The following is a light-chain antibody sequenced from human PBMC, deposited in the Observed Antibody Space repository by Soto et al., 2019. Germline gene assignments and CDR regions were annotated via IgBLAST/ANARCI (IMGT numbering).Light chain of an antibody. CDR3: ETWDTNVVV. V-gene: IGLV4-60*02. CDR1: SGHSTYI. CDR2: LECSGSY. Sequence: QSVLTQSSSASASLGSSVKLTCTLSSGHSTYIIAWHQQQPGKAPRYLMTLECSGSYNKGSGIPDRFSGSSSGADRYLTISNLQFEDEADYYCETWDTNVVVFGGGTKLTVL. J-gene: IGLJ2*01.